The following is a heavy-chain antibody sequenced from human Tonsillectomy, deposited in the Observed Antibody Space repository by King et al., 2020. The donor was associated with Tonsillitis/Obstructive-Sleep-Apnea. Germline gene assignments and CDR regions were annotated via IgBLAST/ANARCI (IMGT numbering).Heavy chain of an antibody. CDR1: GFTFNSYA. CDR2: ISGSGGST. D-gene: IGHD2-2*02. CDR3: AKGGVVPAAIRAEYFQH. Sequence: VQLVESGGGLVQSGGSLRLSCAASGFTFNSYAMSWVRQAPGKGLEWVSGISGSGGSTYYADSVKGRFTISRDNSKNTLYLQMNSLRAEDTAVYYCAKGGVVPAAIRAEYFQHWGQGTLVIVSS. V-gene: IGHV3-23*04. J-gene: IGHJ1*01.